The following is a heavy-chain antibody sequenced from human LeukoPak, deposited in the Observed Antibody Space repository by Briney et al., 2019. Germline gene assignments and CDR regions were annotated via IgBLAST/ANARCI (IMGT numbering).Heavy chain of an antibody. CDR1: GFTFNNYG. CDR2: VNTDGSTP. D-gene: IGHD3-16*01. J-gene: IGHJ4*02. Sequence: GGSLRLSCAGSGFTFNNYGMHWVRQAPGKGLVWVSRVNTDGSTPTYADSVKGRFTISRDNAKNTLYLQMNSLRAEDTAVYYCARDRGSYSDYWGQGTLVTVSS. CDR3: ARDRGSYSDY. V-gene: IGHV3-74*01.